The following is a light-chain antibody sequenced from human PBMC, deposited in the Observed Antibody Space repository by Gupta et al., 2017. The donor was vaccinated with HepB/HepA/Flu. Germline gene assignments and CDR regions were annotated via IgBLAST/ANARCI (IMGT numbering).Light chain of an antibody. V-gene: IGLV2-23*02. Sequence: QSALTQPASVSVSPGQSITISCTGTSSDVGSYNLVSWYQQHPGKAPKLMIYEVTERPSGVSDRFSGSKSGNTASLTISGLQAEDEADYYCCSYASSSTLVFGGGTKVTVL. CDR3: CSYASSSTLV. CDR2: EVT. J-gene: IGLJ3*02. CDR1: SSDVGSYNL.